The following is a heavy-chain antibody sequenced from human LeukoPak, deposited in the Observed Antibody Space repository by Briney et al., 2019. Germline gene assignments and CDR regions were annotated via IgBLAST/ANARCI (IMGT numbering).Heavy chain of an antibody. CDR1: GYTFTSYG. V-gene: IGHV1-18*01. Sequence: GASVKVSCKASGYTFTSYGISWVRQAPGQGLEWMGWISAYNGNTNYAQKLQGRITMTEDTSTDTAYMELSSLRSEDTAVYYCATEKHVDIVATGEAFDIWGQGTMVTVSS. J-gene: IGHJ3*02. CDR3: ATEKHVDIVATGEAFDI. D-gene: IGHD5-12*01. CDR2: ISAYNGNT.